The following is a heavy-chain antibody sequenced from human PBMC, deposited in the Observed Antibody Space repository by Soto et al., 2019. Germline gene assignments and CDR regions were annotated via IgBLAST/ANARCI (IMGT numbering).Heavy chain of an antibody. D-gene: IGHD2-15*01. CDR1: GYTFTSYG. Sequence: QVPLVQSGAEVKKPGASVKVSCKASGYTFTSYGISWVRQAPGQGLEWMGWISAYNGNTNYAQKLQGRVTMTTDTSTSTAYMELRSLRSDDTAVYYCARDPRRVVVAAPLYYYYGMDVWGQGTTVTVSS. CDR3: ARDPRRVVVAAPLYYYYGMDV. CDR2: ISAYNGNT. J-gene: IGHJ6*02. V-gene: IGHV1-18*04.